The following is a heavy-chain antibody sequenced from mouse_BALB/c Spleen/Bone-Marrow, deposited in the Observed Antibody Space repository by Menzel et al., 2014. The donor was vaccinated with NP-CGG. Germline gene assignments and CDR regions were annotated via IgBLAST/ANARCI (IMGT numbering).Heavy chain of an antibody. J-gene: IGHJ3*01. CDR1: GYTFTNYY. D-gene: IGHD4-1*01. Sequence: VQLQQSGAELVKLGASVKLSCKASGYTFTNYYMYWVKQRPGQGLEWIGEINPRNGGTNFNEKFKSKATLTVDKFSRTAYMQLSSLTSEDSAVYYCTRFWDEAYWGQGTLVAVSS. CDR2: INPRNGGT. CDR3: TRFWDEAY. V-gene: IGHV1S81*02.